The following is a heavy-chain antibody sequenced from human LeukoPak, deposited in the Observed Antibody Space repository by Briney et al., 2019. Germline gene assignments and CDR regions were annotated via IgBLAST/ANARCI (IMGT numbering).Heavy chain of an antibody. D-gene: IGHD4-17*01. CDR1: GGSISSGGYS. Sequence: SETLSLTCAVSGGSISSGGYSWSWIRQPPGKGLEWIGYIYHSGSTYYNPSLKSRVTVSVDRSKNQFSLKLSSVTAADTAVYYWARGGGPNDYGDPGDYWGQGTLVTVSS. CDR3: ARGGGPNDYGDPGDY. J-gene: IGHJ4*02. V-gene: IGHV4-30-2*01. CDR2: IYHSGST.